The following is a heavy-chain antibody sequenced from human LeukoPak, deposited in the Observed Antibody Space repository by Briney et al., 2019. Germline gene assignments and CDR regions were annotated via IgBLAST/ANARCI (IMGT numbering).Heavy chain of an antibody. D-gene: IGHD1-7*01. J-gene: IGHJ3*02. CDR1: GFTFSTFS. Sequence: GGSLRLSCAASGFTFSTFSMNWVRQTPGKGLEWVSAISGSGSDIYYADSVKGRFTISRDNPKRSLYLQMNGLRAEDTAVYYCARRTFPNDAFDIWGQGTMVTVSS. V-gene: IGHV3-21*01. CDR2: ISGSGSDI. CDR3: ARRTFPNDAFDI.